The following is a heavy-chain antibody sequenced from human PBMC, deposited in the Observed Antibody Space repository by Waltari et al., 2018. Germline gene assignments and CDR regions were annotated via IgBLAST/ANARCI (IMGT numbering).Heavy chain of an antibody. Sequence: QVQLQQSGPGLVKPSQTLPLTCAISGDSVSSNSADWNWSRQSPSRGSEWLGRTYYRSKWYNDYAVSVKSRITINPDTSKNQFSLQLNSVTPEYTAVYYCARTPGDNSWHGYYYYGMDVWGQGTTVTVSS. CDR3: ARTPGDNSWHGYYYYGMDV. V-gene: IGHV6-1*01. D-gene: IGHD6-13*01. CDR1: GDSVSSNSAD. CDR2: TYYRSKWYN. J-gene: IGHJ6*02.